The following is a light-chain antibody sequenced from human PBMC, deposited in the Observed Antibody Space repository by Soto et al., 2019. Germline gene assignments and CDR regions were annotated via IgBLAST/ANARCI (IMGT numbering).Light chain of an antibody. Sequence: DIVMTQSPDSLAVSLGERATINCKCSQSVLYSSNNKNYLAWYQQKPGQPPKLLIYWASTRESGVPDRFSGSGSGTDFTLTISSLQAEDVAVYYCQQYYITPLTFGGGTKVEIK. V-gene: IGKV4-1*01. J-gene: IGKJ4*01. CDR1: QSVLYSSNNKNY. CDR3: QQYYITPLT. CDR2: WAS.